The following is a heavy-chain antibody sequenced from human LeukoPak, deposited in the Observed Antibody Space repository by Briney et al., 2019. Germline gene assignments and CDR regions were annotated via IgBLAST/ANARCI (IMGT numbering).Heavy chain of an antibody. CDR3: ARGGGLDV. Sequence: GGSLRLSCAASGFTFSSYAKNWARQAPGKGLEWVASINHNGNVNYYVDSVKGRFTISRDNAKNSLYLQMSNLRAEDTAVYFCARGGGLDVWGQGATVTVSS. D-gene: IGHD3-16*01. CDR1: GFTFSSYA. CDR2: INHNGNVN. J-gene: IGHJ6*02. V-gene: IGHV3-7*03.